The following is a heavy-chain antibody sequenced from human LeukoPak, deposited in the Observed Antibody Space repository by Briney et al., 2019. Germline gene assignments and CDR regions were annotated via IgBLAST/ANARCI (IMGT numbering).Heavy chain of an antibody. V-gene: IGHV3-21*01. J-gene: IGHJ6*02. CDR3: ASTYYDFWSGYISTNYYGMDV. Sequence: PGGSLRLSCAASGFTFSSYSMNWVRQAPGKGLEWVSSISSSSSYIYYADSVKGRFTISRDNAKNSLYLQMNSLRAEDTAVYYCASTYYDFWSGYISTNYYGMDVWGQGTTVTVSS. CDR1: GFTFSSYS. CDR2: ISSSSSYI. D-gene: IGHD3-3*01.